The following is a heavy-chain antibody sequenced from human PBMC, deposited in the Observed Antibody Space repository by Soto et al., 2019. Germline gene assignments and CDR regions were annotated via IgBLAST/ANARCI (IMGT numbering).Heavy chain of an antibody. D-gene: IGHD3-22*01. Sequence: GESLKISCKGSGYSFTSYWIGWVCQMPGKGLEWMGIIYPGDSDTRYSPSFQGQVTISADKSISTAYLQWSSLKASDTAMYYCARHAFPDYYDSSGFPDYWGQGTLVTVSS. CDR1: GYSFTSYW. CDR3: ARHAFPDYYDSSGFPDY. V-gene: IGHV5-51*01. J-gene: IGHJ4*02. CDR2: IYPGDSDT.